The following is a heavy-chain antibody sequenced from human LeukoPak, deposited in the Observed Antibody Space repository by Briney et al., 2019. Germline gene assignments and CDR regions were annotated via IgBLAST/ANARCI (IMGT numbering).Heavy chain of an antibody. D-gene: IGHD5-18*01. CDR1: GGTFSSYA. CDR3: ARVNVEYSYGPPYYYYYMDV. J-gene: IGHJ6*03. Sequence: SVKVSCKASGGTFSSYAISWVRQAPGQGLGWMGGIITIFGTANYAQKFQGRVTITTDESTSTAYMELSSLRSEDTAVYYCARVNVEYSYGPPYYYYYMDVWGKGTTVTVSS. CDR2: IITIFGTA. V-gene: IGHV1-69*05.